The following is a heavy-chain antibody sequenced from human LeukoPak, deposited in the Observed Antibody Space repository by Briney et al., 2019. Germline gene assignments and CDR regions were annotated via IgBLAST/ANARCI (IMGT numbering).Heavy chain of an antibody. CDR3: AKDRGPWLPNDYFDY. J-gene: IGHJ4*02. CDR1: GFTFSSYA. D-gene: IGHD6-19*01. V-gene: IGHV3-23*01. Sequence: EGSLRLSCAASGFTFSSYAMSWVRQAPGKGLEWVSAISGSGGSTYYADSVKGRFTISRDNSKNTLYLQMSSLRAEDTAVYYCAKDRGPWLPNDYFDYWGQGNLVTVSS. CDR2: ISGSGGST.